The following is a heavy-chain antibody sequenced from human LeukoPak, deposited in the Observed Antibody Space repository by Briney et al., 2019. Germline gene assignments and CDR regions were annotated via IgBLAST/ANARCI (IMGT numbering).Heavy chain of an antibody. J-gene: IGHJ3*02. CDR3: ARDIEDSSGWLGAFDI. CDR1: GYTFTDYY. V-gene: IGHV1-2*02. CDR2: INPNNGGT. D-gene: IGHD6-19*01. Sequence: ASVKVPCKASGYTFTDYYMHWVRQAPGQGLEWMGWINPNNGGTNYAQKFQGRVTMTRDTSISTAYMELSRLRSDDTAVYYCARDIEDSSGWLGAFDIWGQGTMVTVSS.